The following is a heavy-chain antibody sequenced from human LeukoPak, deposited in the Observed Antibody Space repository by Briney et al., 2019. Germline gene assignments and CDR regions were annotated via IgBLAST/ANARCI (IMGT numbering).Heavy chain of an antibody. CDR1: GFTFSSYG. V-gene: IGHV3-21*01. CDR3: AKDRGIGRGRAPYQDTYYYGSGSYYKY. Sequence: PGGSLRLSCAASGFTFSSYGMNWVRQAPGKGLEWVSSISSSSSYIYYADSVKGRFTISRDNSKNTLYLQMNSLRAEDTAVYYCAKDRGIGRGRAPYQDTYYYGSGSYYKYWGQGTLVTVSS. CDR2: ISSSSSYI. J-gene: IGHJ4*02. D-gene: IGHD3-10*01.